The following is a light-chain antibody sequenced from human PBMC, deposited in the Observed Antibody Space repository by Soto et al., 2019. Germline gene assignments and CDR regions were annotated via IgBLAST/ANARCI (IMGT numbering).Light chain of an antibody. CDR1: QSVSSY. Sequence: EIVLTQSPATLSLSPGERATLSCRASQSVSSYLAWYQQKPGQAPRLLIYDASNRATGIPARCSGSGSGTDFTLTISSLEPEDFAVYYCQQRSNLLTFGGGTKVEIK. CDR2: DAS. CDR3: QQRSNLLT. V-gene: IGKV3-11*01. J-gene: IGKJ4*01.